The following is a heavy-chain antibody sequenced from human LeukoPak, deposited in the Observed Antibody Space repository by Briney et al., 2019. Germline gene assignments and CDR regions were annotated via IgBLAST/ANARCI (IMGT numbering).Heavy chain of an antibody. CDR2: IYYSGSV. J-gene: IGHJ4*02. CDR3: ARENPSGYYNRPIDY. Sequence: PSETLSLTCTVSGASISSYYWSWIRQPPGKGLEWIGDIYYSGSVKYNPSLKSRVTMSVDTSKNQFSLKLSSVTAADTAIYYCARENPSGYYNRPIDYWGQGTLVTVSS. V-gene: IGHV4-59*01. CDR1: GASISSYY. D-gene: IGHD3-22*01.